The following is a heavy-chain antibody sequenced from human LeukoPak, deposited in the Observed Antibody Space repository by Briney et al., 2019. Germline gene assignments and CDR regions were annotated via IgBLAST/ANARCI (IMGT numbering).Heavy chain of an antibody. CDR3: ARYYGSGSYYRDYFDY. Sequence: SETLSLTCTVSGGSISSGGYYWSWIRQHPGKGLEWIGYIYYSGSTYYNPSLKSRVTISVDTSKNQFSLKLSSVTAADTAVYYCARYYGSGSYYRDYFDYWGQGTLVTVSS. V-gene: IGHV4-31*03. CDR2: IYYSGST. CDR1: GGSISSGGYY. D-gene: IGHD3-10*01. J-gene: IGHJ4*02.